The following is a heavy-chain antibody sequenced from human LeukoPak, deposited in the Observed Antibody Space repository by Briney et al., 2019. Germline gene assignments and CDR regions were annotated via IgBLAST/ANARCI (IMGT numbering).Heavy chain of an antibody. CDR1: GYTFTNYG. CDR3: ARGGSSVPEGWFDP. J-gene: IGHJ5*02. D-gene: IGHD6-19*01. V-gene: IGHV1-18*01. CDR2: ISPYNGNT. Sequence: ASVKVSCKASGYTFTNYGITWVRQAPGQGLEWMGWISPYNGNTKYAQKVQGRVTMTTDTSTSTAYMELRSLRSDDAAVYYCARGGSSVPEGWFDPWAQGTLVTVSS.